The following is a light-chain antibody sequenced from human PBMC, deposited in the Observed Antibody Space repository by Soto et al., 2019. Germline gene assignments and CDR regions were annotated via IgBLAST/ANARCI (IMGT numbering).Light chain of an antibody. CDR2: DAS. V-gene: IGKV1-5*01. CDR1: QNIRTW. Sequence: DIQMTQSPSTLSASVGDRVTITCRASQNIRTWLAWHQQKPGPPPRLLISDASSLQSGVPSRLSGSGSGTEFTLTISSMHPDDFATYYCQKYNDYSTFGQGTKVDIK. J-gene: IGKJ2*01. CDR3: QKYNDYST.